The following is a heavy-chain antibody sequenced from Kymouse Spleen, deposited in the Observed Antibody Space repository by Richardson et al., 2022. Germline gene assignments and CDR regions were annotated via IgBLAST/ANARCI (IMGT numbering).Heavy chain of an antibody. CDR2: IYYSGST. CDR1: GGSISSSSYY. D-gene: IGHD6-19*01. Sequence: QLQLQESGPGLVKPSETLSLTCTVSGGSISSSSYYWGWIRQPPGKGLEWIGSIYYSGSTYYNPSLKSRVTISVDTSKNQFSLKLSSVTAADTAVYYCARQEIAVAGDYWGQGTLVTVSS. CDR3: ARQEIAVAGDY. J-gene: IGHJ4*02. V-gene: IGHV4-39*01.